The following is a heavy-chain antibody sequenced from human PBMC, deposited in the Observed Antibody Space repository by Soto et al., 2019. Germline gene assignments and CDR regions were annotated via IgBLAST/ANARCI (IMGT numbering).Heavy chain of an antibody. D-gene: IGHD3-22*01. Sequence: WETLSLTCTVSGGYISSSSYYWGWIRQPPGKGLEWIGSIYYSGSTYYNPSLKSRVTISVDTSKNQFSLKLSSATAADTAVYYCARHFSGGLFSHDSGVFYSGPWFSDLWVRGTLVPVS. CDR1: GGYISSSSYY. CDR2: IYYSGST. J-gene: IGHJ2*01. V-gene: IGHV4-39*01. CDR3: ARHFSGGLFSHDSGVFYSGPWFSDL.